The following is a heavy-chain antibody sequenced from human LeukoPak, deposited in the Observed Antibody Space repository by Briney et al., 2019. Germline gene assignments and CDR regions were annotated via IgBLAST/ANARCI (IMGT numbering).Heavy chain of an antibody. V-gene: IGHV4-61*02. CDR3: AGVPTVNYYYYMDV. CDR2: IYTSGST. Sequence: SQTLSLTCTVSGGSISSGSYYWSWIRQPTGKGLEWIGRIYTSGSTNYNPSLKSRVTISVDTSKNQFSLKLSSVTAADTAVYYCAGVPTVNYYYYMDVWGKGTTVTVSS. J-gene: IGHJ6*03. D-gene: IGHD4-17*01. CDR1: GGSISSGSYY.